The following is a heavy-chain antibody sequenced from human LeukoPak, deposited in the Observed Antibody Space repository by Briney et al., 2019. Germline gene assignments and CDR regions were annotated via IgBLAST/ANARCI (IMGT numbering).Heavy chain of an antibody. CDR3: AKDVPAAYFDY. V-gene: IGHV3-30*02. D-gene: IGHD2-2*01. CDR2: VRYDESTK. CDR1: GFTFSNYG. Sequence: GGSLRLSCAASGFTFSNYGMHWVRQAPGKGLEWVAFVRYDESTKFYADSVKGRFTISRDNSKTTLYLQMNSLRPEDTAVYYCAKDVPAAYFDYWGQGTLVIVSS. J-gene: IGHJ4*02.